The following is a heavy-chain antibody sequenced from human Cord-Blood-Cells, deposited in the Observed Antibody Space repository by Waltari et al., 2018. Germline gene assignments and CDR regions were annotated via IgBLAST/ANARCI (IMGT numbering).Heavy chain of an antibody. D-gene: IGHD4-17*01. Sequence: QLQLQESGPGLGKPSETLSLTCTVSGGSIRSSRYFWGWIRQPPGKGLEGCGSIYSRGGTTYTPSLKSRVTISVDTSTNQFSLKLSSVTAADTAVYYCARRGYGDYGYFQHWGQGTLVTVSS. V-gene: IGHV4-39*01. CDR1: GGSIRSSRYF. J-gene: IGHJ1*01. CDR3: ARRGYGDYGYFQH. CDR2: IYSRGGT.